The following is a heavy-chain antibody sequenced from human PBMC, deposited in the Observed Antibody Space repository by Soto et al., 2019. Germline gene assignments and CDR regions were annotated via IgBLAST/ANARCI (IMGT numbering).Heavy chain of an antibody. CDR2: IYYSGST. CDR1: GGPLSSGGYY. J-gene: IGHJ6*03. V-gene: IGHV4-31*03. CDR3: ARESGYCSSTSCYPAYYYYYMDV. Sequence: SETLSLTCTVSGGPLSSGGYYWSWIRQHPGKGLEWIGYIYYSGSTYYNPSLKSRVTISVDTSKNQFSLKLSSVTAADTAVYYCARESGYCSSTSCYPAYYYYYMDVWGKGTTVTVSS. D-gene: IGHD2-2*01.